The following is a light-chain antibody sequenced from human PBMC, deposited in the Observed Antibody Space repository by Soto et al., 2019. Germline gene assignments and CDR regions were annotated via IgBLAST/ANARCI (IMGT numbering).Light chain of an antibody. CDR3: HQYYASPVT. CDR1: QSVSSTY. CDR2: GAS. V-gene: IGKV3-20*01. J-gene: IGKJ3*01. Sequence: IVLTQSPGTLSLSPGERATLSCRASQSVSSTYLAWYQQKPGQTPRLLILGASSRATGIPDRFSGSGSETDFTLTISRLEPEDFAVYYCHQYYASPVTFGPGSRVDIK.